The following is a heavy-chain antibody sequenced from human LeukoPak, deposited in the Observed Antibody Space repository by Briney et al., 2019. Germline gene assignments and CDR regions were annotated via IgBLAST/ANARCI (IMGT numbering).Heavy chain of an antibody. J-gene: IGHJ3*02. Sequence: GGSLRLSCAASGFTFSNAWMSWVRQAPGKGLEWVGRIISKTAGETTHYAAPVKGRFTVSRDDSKNTLYLQMSSLKTEDTALYYCTASSGSDAFDIWGQGTMVTVSS. CDR1: GFTFSNAW. V-gene: IGHV3-15*01. CDR3: TASSGSDAFDI. CDR2: IISKTAGETT. D-gene: IGHD3-22*01.